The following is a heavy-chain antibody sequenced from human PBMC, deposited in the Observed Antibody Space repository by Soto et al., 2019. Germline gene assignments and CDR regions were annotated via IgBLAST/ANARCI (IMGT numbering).Heavy chain of an antibody. CDR1: GFTFSSYG. V-gene: IGHV3-23*01. CDR3: AEGGFYDGFDY. CDR2: ITSDSDRT. Sequence: GGPLSLSCAASGFTFSSYGMHWVRQAPGKGLEWVSYITSDSDRTYYAASVKGRFTISRDNSKNTLFLQMNSLRAEDTAVYYCAEGGFYDGFDYWGQGTLVTVSS. J-gene: IGHJ4*02. D-gene: IGHD5-12*01.